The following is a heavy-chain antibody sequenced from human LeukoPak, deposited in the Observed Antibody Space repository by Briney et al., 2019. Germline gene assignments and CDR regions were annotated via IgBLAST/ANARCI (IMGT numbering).Heavy chain of an antibody. D-gene: IGHD3-10*01. CDR3: AGGYGSGSYLY. V-gene: IGHV4-4*07. J-gene: IGHJ4*02. CDR1: GGSISKYY. CDR2: IFTSGSA. Sequence: SETLSLTCTVSGGSISKYYLSWIRQPAGKGLEWIGRIFTSGSATSSSSLKSRVTMSVDTSKNQFSLNLSSVTAADTAVYFCAGGYGSGSYLYWGQGTLVTVSS.